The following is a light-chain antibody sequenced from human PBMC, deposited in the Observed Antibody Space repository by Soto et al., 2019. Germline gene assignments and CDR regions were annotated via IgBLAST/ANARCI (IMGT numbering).Light chain of an antibody. CDR2: DVG. Sequence: QSALTQPASVSGSPGQSITIACTGTSSDIGGYNFVSWYKQHPGKAPKLLSYDVGNRPSGVSNRFSGSKSGNTASLTISGLQAEDEAHYYCNSYTTVSTYVFGTGTKLTVL. CDR1: SSDIGGYNF. CDR3: NSYTTVSTYV. J-gene: IGLJ1*01. V-gene: IGLV2-14*01.